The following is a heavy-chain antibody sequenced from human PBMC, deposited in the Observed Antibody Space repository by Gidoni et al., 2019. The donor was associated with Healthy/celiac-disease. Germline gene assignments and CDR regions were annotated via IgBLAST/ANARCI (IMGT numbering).Heavy chain of an antibody. CDR2: ISGSGGST. V-gene: IGHV3-23*01. D-gene: IGHD6-19*01. J-gene: IGHJ3*01. CDR1: GFTFSSYA. Sequence: EEQLLESGGGLAQPGGSLRLSCAASGFTFSSYAMGWVRQAPGQGLEWVSAISGSGGSTYYADSAKGRLTISRDNSKNTLYLQMNTLRAEDTAVYYCAKNSGTLWGQGTMVTVSS. CDR3: AKNSGTL.